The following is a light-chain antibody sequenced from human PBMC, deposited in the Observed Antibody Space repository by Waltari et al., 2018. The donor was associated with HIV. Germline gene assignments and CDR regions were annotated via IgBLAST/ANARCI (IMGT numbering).Light chain of an antibody. Sequence: SSELTQDPAVCVALGQTVRITHQVDSLRKYSAKGYQQKPGHTPVVGMSGKDNRNSRLRARLSGSRSGSTGTLTSPGAQAETEADYYCTARDSNDIHHVVGTGTKVT. CDR2: GKD. J-gene: IGLJ1*01. V-gene: IGLV3-19*01. CDR1: SLRKYS. CDR3: TARDSNDIHHV.